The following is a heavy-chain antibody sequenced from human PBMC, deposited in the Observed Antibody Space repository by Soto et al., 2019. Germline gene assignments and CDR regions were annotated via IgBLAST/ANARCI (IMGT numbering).Heavy chain of an antibody. D-gene: IGHD3-3*01. CDR1: GGSISSGDYY. V-gene: IGHV4-30-4*01. CDR3: ARATFGVVSYYYYGMDV. Sequence: PSETLSLTCTVSGGSISSGDYYWSWIRQPPGKGLEWIGYIYYSGSTYYNPSLKSRVTISVDTSKNQFSLKLSSVTAADTAVYYCARATFGVVSYYYYGMDVWGQGTTVTVSS. CDR2: IYYSGST. J-gene: IGHJ6*02.